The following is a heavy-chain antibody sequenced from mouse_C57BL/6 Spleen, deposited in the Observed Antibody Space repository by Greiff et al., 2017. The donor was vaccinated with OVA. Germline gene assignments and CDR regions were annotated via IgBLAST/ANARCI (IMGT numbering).Heavy chain of an antibody. CDR1: GYTFTDYN. D-gene: IGHD2-1*01. V-gene: IGHV1-18*01. J-gene: IGHJ4*01. CDR2: INPNNGGT. CDR3: AREGNYPYAMDY. Sequence: VQLKESGPELVKPGASVKIPCKASGYTFTDYNMDWVKQSHGKSLEWIGDINPNNGGTIYNQKFKGKATLTVDKSSSTAYMELRSLTSEDTAVYYCAREGNYPYAMDYWGQGTSVTVSS.